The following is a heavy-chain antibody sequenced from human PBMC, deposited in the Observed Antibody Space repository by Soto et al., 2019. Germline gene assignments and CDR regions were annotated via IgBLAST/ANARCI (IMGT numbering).Heavy chain of an antibody. D-gene: IGHD3-10*01. J-gene: IGHJ6*04. CDR2: INSDGSST. Sequence: GGSLRLSCAASGFTFSSYWMHWVRQAPGKGLVWVSRINSDGSSTSYADSVKGRFTISRDNAKNTLYLQMNSLRAEDTAVYYCARDLGYYGSGTEYPSQYMDVWGKGTTVTVSS. CDR1: GFTFSSYW. V-gene: IGHV3-74*01. CDR3: ARDLGYYGSGTEYPSQYMDV.